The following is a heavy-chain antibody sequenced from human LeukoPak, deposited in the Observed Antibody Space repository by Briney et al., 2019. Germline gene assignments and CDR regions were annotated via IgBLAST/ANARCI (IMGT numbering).Heavy chain of an antibody. V-gene: IGHV4-59*01. CDR2: IYYSGST. D-gene: IGHD3-22*01. CDR3: AREYYYDSSGYYPPHAFDI. J-gene: IGHJ3*02. CDR1: GGSISTYY. Sequence: PSETLSLTCTVSGGSISTYYWSWIRQPPAKALEWIGYIYYSGSTNYNPSLKSRVTISVDTSKKQFSLKLSSVTAADTAVYYCAREYYYDSSGYYPPHAFDIWGQGTMVTVSS.